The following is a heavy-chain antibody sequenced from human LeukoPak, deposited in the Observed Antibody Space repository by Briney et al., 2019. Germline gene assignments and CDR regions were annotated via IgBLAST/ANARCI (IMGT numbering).Heavy chain of an antibody. CDR2: INHSGST. CDR3: ARERKISAARPEYYYYYYMDV. J-gene: IGHJ6*03. CDR1: GGSFSGYY. Sequence: PSETLSLTCAVYGGSFSGYYWSWIRQPPGKGLEWIGEINHSGSTNYNPSLKSRVTISVDTSKNQFSLKLSTVTAADTAVYYCARERKISAARPEYYYYYYMDVWGKGTTVTVSS. D-gene: IGHD6-6*01. V-gene: IGHV4-34*01.